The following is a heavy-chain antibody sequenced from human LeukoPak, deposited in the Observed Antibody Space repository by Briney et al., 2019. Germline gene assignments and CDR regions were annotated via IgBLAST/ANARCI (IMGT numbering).Heavy chain of an antibody. V-gene: IGHV4-38-2*01. Sequence: SETLSLTCAVSGYSISSGYYWGWIRQPPGKGLEWIGSIYHSGSTYYNPSLKSRVTISGDTSKNQFSLKLSSVTAADTAVYYCARQDIVGATTFDYWGQGTLVTVSS. CDR1: GYSISSGYY. CDR2: IYHSGST. D-gene: IGHD1-26*01. J-gene: IGHJ4*02. CDR3: ARQDIVGATTFDY.